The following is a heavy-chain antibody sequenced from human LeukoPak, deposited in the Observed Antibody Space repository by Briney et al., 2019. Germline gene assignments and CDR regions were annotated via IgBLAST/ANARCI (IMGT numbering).Heavy chain of an antibody. CDR2: ISSSSSHM. V-gene: IGHV3-21*01. D-gene: IGHD1-26*01. CDR3: VRDSGSSYGYYFLH. CDR1: GXIFDDYG. J-gene: IGHJ1*01. Sequence: GGSLRLSCAASGXIFDDYGVSWVRQAPGKGLEWVSSISSSSSHMFYADSVKGRFSISRDNANNSLYLQMNSLRAEDTAVYYCVRDSGSSYGYYFLHWGQGTLVTVSS.